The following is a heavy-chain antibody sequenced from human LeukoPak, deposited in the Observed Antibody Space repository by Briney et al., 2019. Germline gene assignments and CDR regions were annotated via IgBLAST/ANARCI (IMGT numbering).Heavy chain of an antibody. V-gene: IGHV3-30*04. CDR3: ARDRGSSSSELDY. CDR2: ISYDGSNK. D-gene: IGHD6-6*01. J-gene: IGHJ4*02. CDR1: GFTFSSYA. Sequence: GGSLRLSCAASGFTFSSYAMHWARQAPGKGLEWVAVISYDGSNKYYADSVKGRFTISRDNSKNTLYLQMNSLRAEDTAVYYCARDRGSSSSELDYWGQGTLVTVSS.